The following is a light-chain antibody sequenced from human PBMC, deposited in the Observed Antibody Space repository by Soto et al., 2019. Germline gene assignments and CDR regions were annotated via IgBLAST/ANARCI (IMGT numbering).Light chain of an antibody. CDR3: SSYSSSSTVV. V-gene: IGLV2-14*03. CDR2: DVS. CDR1: SSDVGDYDY. J-gene: IGLJ2*01. Sequence: QSALTQPASVSGSPGQSITISCTGTSSDVGDYDYVSWYQQHPGKAPKLVIYDVSNRPSGVSNRFSGSKSGNTASLTISGLQAEDEAAYYCSSYSSSSTVVFGEGTKLTVL.